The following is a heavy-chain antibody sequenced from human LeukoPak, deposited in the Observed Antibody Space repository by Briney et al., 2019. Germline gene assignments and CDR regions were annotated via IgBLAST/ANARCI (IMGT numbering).Heavy chain of an antibody. CDR3: ARGAYYYDSSGYFTFHI. CDR1: GGSISSYY. Sequence: NPSETLSLTCTVSGGSISSYYWSWIRQPAGKGLEWIGRIYARGSTNYNPSLKSRVTMSVDTSKNQFSLKLSSVTAADTAVYYCARGAYYYDSSGYFTFHIWGQGTMVTVSS. V-gene: IGHV4-4*07. D-gene: IGHD3-22*01. J-gene: IGHJ3*02. CDR2: IYARGST.